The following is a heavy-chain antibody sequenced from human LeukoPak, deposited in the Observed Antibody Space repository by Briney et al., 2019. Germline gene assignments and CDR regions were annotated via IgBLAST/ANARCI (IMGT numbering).Heavy chain of an antibody. CDR2: ISWNSGSI. CDR3: AKAVLLWFGELPDAFDI. D-gene: IGHD3-10*01. Sequence: GCSPSRCFTTSGLTVEGYAMDWIRQAPGKFKEWVSGISWNSGSIGYADSVKGRFTISRDNAKNSLYLQMNSLRAEDTALYYCAKAVLLWFGELPDAFDIWGQGTMVTVSS. J-gene: IGHJ3*02. CDR1: GLTVEGYA. V-gene: IGHV3-9*01.